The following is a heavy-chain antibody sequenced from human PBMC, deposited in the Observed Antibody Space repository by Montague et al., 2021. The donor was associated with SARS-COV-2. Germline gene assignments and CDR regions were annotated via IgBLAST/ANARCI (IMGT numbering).Heavy chain of an antibody. Sequence: CAISGDSVSSLSVAWSWIRQSPPRPLERLGRTYYRSKWYSDYAPSVRGRLTVNPDASKNEFSLELNYVTPEDTAVYYCVRYSGWFYFDFWGQGTLVTVSS. D-gene: IGHD6-19*01. J-gene: IGHJ4*02. CDR2: TYYRSKWYS. CDR1: GDSVSSLSVA. CDR3: VRYSGWFYFDF. V-gene: IGHV6-1*01.